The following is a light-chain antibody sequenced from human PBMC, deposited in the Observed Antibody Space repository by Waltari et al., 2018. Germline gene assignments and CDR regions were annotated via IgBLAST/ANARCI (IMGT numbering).Light chain of an antibody. CDR1: TSDVGGYNS. Sequence: QSALTQPASVSGSPGQSITISCTGTTSDVGGYNSVSWYQQHPGKAPKLMIHNVSNRPVAFSMRFSGSKSGNTASLTISGLQAEDEAVYYCSSYTSTNTFGLFGGGTKLTVL. CDR3: SSYTSTNTFGL. J-gene: IGLJ3*02. V-gene: IGLV2-14*03. CDR2: NVS.